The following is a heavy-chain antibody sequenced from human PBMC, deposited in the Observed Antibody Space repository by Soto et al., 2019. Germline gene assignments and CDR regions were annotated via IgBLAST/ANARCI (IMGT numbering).Heavy chain of an antibody. J-gene: IGHJ4*02. CDR1: GFSFSTSGVS. D-gene: IGHD1-7*01. V-gene: IGHV2-5*02. CDR3: ANRRRLMSTWNYAVFDH. Sequence: QITLKESGPTLLEPTQTLTLTCTFSGFSFSTSGVSVGWIRQPPGKALEWLALIYRDDDKRYSPSLKNRLTISKYTFRNQVVLTLTNVNHEDTAKYYWANRRRLMSTWNYAVFDHWGQVNHVIVSS. CDR2: IYRDDDK.